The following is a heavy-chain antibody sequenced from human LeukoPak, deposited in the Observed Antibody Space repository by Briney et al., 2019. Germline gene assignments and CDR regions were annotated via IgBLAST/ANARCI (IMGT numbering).Heavy chain of an antibody. J-gene: IGHJ6*03. CDR1: GYTFTSYY. V-gene: IGHV1-46*01. CDR3: ARDYGDNYYYMDV. Sequence: ASVKVSCKASGYTFTSYYIHWVRQAPGQGLEWMGIINPSGGSTSYAQKFQGRVTMTRDTSTSTVYMELSSLRSEDTAVYYCARDYGDNYYYMDVWGKGTTVTVSS. D-gene: IGHD4-17*01. CDR2: INPSGGST.